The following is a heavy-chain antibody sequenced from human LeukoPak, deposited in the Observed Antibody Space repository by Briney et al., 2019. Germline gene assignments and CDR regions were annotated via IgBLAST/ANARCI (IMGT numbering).Heavy chain of an antibody. V-gene: IGHV4-4*07. J-gene: IGHJ6*03. CDR2: IYTSGST. CDR3: ARDRCSSTSCSTARWGYYYYMDV. CDR1: GGSISGYY. D-gene: IGHD2-2*01. Sequence: SETLSFTCTVSGGSISGYYWSWIRQPAGKGLEWIGRIYTSGSTNYNPSPKSRVTISVDTSKNQFSLKLSSVTAADTAVYYCARDRCSSTSCSTARWGYYYYMDVWGKGTTVTVSS.